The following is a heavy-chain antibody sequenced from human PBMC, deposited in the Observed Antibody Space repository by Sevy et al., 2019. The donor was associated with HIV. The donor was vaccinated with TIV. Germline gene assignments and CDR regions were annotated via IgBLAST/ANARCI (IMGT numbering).Heavy chain of an antibody. D-gene: IGHD3-22*01. Sequence: GGSLRLSCTASGFTFSSYEMNWVRQAPGKGLEWVSNIISSGSSKYYADSVKGRVTISRDNAKNSLFLQMNSLRAEDTAVYYCARGPHHYYDSSAFFDYWGQGTLVTVSS. CDR3: ARGPHHYYDSSAFFDY. V-gene: IGHV3-48*03. CDR1: GFTFSSYE. CDR2: IISSGSSK. J-gene: IGHJ4*02.